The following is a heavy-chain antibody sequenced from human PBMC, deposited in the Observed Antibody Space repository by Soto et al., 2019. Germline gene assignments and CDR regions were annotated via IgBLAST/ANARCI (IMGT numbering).Heavy chain of an antibody. V-gene: IGHV1-24*01. CDR1: GYTLTELS. D-gene: IGHD6-19*01. CDR2: FDPEDGET. J-gene: IGHJ3*02. Sequence: ASVKVSCKVSGYTLTELSMHWVRQAPGKGLEWMGGFDPEDGETIYAQKFQGRVTMTEDTSTDTAYMELSSLRSEDTAVYYCATPNTYSSGWYRHGDAFDIWGQGTMVTVSS. CDR3: ATPNTYSSGWYRHGDAFDI.